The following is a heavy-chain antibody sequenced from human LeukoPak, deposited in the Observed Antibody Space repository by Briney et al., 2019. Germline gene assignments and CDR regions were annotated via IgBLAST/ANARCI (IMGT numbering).Heavy chain of an antibody. J-gene: IGHJ4*02. V-gene: IGHV4-38-2*01. CDR3: ASGATRLVDY. Sequence: PSETLSLTCAVSGYTISSGYYWGWIRQPPGKGVEWIGSIYHSGSTYYNPSLKSRVTISVDTSKNQFSLKLSSVTAADSAVYYCASGATRLVDYWGQGTLVTVSS. CDR2: IYHSGST. CDR1: GYTISSGYY. D-gene: IGHD5-12*01.